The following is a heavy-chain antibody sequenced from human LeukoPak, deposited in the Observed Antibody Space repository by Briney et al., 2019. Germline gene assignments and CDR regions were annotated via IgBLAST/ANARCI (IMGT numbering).Heavy chain of an antibody. V-gene: IGHV4-59*01. Sequence: SETLSLTCTVSGGSISSYYWSWIRQPPGEGLEWIGYIYYSGSTNYNPSLKSRVTISVDTSKNQFSLKLSSVTAADTAVYYCARGSGGGGSGYSPFDTWGQGTLVTVSS. D-gene: IGHD3-3*01. CDR2: IYYSGST. CDR3: ARGSGGGGSGYSPFDT. J-gene: IGHJ5*02. CDR1: GGSISSYY.